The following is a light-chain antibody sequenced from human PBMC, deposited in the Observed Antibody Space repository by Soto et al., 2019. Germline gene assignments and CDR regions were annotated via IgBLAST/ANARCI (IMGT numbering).Light chain of an antibody. Sequence: AIRMTQSPSSFSASTGDRVTITCRASQGISSYLAWYQQKPGKAPKLLIYAASTLQSGVPSRFSGSVSGTDFTLTISCLQSEDCATYFCQQYYSYSCTFGQGSKLEIK. CDR1: QGISSY. CDR2: AAS. J-gene: IGKJ2*02. V-gene: IGKV1-8*01. CDR3: QQYYSYSCT.